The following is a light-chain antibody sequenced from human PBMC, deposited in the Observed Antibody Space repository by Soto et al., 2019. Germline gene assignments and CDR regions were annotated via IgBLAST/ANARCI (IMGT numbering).Light chain of an antibody. J-gene: IGKJ4*01. V-gene: IGKV1-27*01. CDR1: QGISSA. CDR2: AAS. Sequence: IQLTQSPSSLSASVGDRVTITCRASQGISSALAWYQQKPGKVPKLLIYAASTLQSGVPSRFSGSGSGTEFTLTISSLQSEDFAVYYCQQYNNWPLALTFGGGTKV. CDR3: QQYNNWPLALT.